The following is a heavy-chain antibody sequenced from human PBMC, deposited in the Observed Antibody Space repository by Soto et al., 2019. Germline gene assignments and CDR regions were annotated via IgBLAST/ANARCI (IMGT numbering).Heavy chain of an antibody. V-gene: IGHV3-23*01. CDR3: AKYTRVRLTTGFDY. CDR2: ISCSGGST. D-gene: IGHD4-4*01. Sequence: GGSLRLSCAASGFTFSNYAMTLVLQAPGKGLEWVSRISCSGGSTYYADSVKGRFTISRDKSKNTLYLQMNSLGAEDAAVFYCAKYTRVRLTTGFDYWGQGTLVTVSS. CDR1: GFTFSNYA. J-gene: IGHJ4*02.